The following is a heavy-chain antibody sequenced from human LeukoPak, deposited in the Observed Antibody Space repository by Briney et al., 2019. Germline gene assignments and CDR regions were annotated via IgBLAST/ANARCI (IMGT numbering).Heavy chain of an antibody. CDR1: GFTFSTYA. Sequence: GGSLRLSCADSGFTFSTYAMSWVRQAPGKGLEWVSIISGSGGHIYYADSVKGRFTISRDNSKNTLYLQMNSLRAEDTAVYYCAKDPIVGASWGQGTMVTVSS. V-gene: IGHV3-23*01. CDR2: ISGSGGHI. CDR3: AKDPIVGAS. D-gene: IGHD1-26*01. J-gene: IGHJ3*01.